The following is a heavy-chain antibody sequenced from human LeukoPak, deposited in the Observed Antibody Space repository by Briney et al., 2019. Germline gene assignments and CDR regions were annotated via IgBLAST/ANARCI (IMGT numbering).Heavy chain of an antibody. CDR3: ARDGVGDYAEGFDY. J-gene: IGHJ4*02. V-gene: IGHV3-23*01. Sequence: GGSLRLSCAASGFTFSNYAMNWVRQAPGKRLEWVSAISGSGKNTYYADSVKGRFTISRDNSKNTLYLQMNSLRAEDTAVYYCARDGVGDYAEGFDYWGQGTLVTVSS. CDR2: ISGSGKNT. CDR1: GFTFSNYA. D-gene: IGHD4-17*01.